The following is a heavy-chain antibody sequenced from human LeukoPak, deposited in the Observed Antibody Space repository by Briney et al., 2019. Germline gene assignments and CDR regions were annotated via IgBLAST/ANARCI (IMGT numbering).Heavy chain of an antibody. V-gene: IGHV1-69*05. Sequence: SVKVSCKASGGTFSSYAISWVRQAPGQGLEWMGGIIPIFGTANYAQKFQGRVTITTDESTSTAYMELSSLRSEDTAVYYCARNGYCSGGSCYAPLYYYVDVWGKGTTVTVSS. CDR3: ARNGYCSGGSCYAPLYYYVDV. CDR2: IIPIFGTA. D-gene: IGHD2-15*01. CDR1: GGTFSSYA. J-gene: IGHJ6*03.